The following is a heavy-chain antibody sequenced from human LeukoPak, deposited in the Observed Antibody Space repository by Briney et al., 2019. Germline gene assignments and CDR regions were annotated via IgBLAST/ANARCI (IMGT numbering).Heavy chain of an antibody. J-gene: IGHJ6*03. Sequence: ASVTVSSTASGYTFTRYDIHWVRQATGQGLEWMGWMNPNSGITGYAQKFHDRVTMTRNTSISTAFMELSSLRSEDTAVYFCARAVNYYYYYMDVWGEGTTVTVSS. CDR3: ARAVNYYYYYMDV. V-gene: IGHV1-8*01. CDR1: GYTFTRYD. CDR2: MNPNSGIT. D-gene: IGHD3-16*02.